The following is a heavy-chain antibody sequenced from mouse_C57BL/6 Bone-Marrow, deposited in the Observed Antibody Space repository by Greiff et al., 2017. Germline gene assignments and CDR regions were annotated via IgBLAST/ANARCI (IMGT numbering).Heavy chain of an antibody. J-gene: IGHJ4*01. CDR1: GFTFSSYA. V-gene: IGHV5-4*03. D-gene: IGHD2-4*01. CDR2: ISDGGSYT. CDR3: ARVWYDYRGMDY. Sequence: DVKLVESGGGLVKPGGSLKLSCAASGFTFSSYAMSWVRQTPEKRLEWVAPISDGGSYTYYPDNVKGRFTISRDNAKNNLYLQMSHLKSEDTAMYYCARVWYDYRGMDYWGQGTSVTVSS.